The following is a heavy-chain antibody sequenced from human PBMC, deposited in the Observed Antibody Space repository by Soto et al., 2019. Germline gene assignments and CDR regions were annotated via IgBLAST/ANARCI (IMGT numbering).Heavy chain of an antibody. D-gene: IGHD1-26*01. CDR1: GYTNSGYG. CDR2: ISGYNGNT. J-gene: IGHJ4*02. Sequence: GASVKVSCKAPGYTNSGYGISWVLQAPGQGPEWMGWISGYNGNTNYAQKLQGRVTMTTDTSTSTAYVELRSLRSDDTAVYYCARDRALELGDYWGQGTLVTVSS. CDR3: ARDRALELGDY. V-gene: IGHV1-18*01.